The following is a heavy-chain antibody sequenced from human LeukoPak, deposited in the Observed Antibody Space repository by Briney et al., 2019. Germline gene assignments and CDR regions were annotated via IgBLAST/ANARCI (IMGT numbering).Heavy chain of an antibody. V-gene: IGHV3-30*03. CDR1: GFTFSSYG. CDR3: AREAVAGTTPVDY. Sequence: PGRSLRLSCAASGFTFSSYGMHWVRQAPGKGLEWVAVISYDGSNKYYADSVKGRFTISRDNSKNTLYLQVNSLRAEDTAVYYCAREAVAGTTPVDYWGQGTLVTVSS. D-gene: IGHD6-19*01. CDR2: ISYDGSNK. J-gene: IGHJ4*02.